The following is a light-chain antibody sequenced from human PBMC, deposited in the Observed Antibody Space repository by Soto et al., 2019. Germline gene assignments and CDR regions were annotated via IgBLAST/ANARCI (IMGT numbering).Light chain of an antibody. V-gene: IGKV3-20*01. Sequence: EIELTQSRGTLSLSPVECAGLXCRASQSVKSSLAWYQQKPGQAPRLLIHGASSRATGIPDRISGSGSGTDFTLTISRLEPEDFAVYYCQQYGSSPITFGQGTRLEI. J-gene: IGKJ5*01. CDR2: GAS. CDR3: QQYGSSPIT. CDR1: QSVKSS.